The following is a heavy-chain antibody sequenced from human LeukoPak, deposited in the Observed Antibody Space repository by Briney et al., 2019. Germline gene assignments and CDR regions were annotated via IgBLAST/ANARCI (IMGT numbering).Heavy chain of an antibody. CDR2: ISGSGGST. Sequence: GGSLRLSCAASGFTFSSYAMSWVRQAPGEGLEWVSAISGSGGSTYYADSVKGRFTISRDNSRDTLYLQMNSLRAEDTAVYYCAKGYYDYVWGSYYFDYWGQGTLVTVSS. V-gene: IGHV3-23*01. D-gene: IGHD3-16*01. CDR3: AKGYYDYVWGSYYFDY. J-gene: IGHJ4*02. CDR1: GFTFSSYA.